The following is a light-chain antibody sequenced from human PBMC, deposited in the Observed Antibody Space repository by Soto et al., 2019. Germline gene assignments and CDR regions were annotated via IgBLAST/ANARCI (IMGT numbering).Light chain of an antibody. V-gene: IGLV2-14*01. CDR1: SSDFGGYNY. J-gene: IGLJ1*01. Sequence: QSALTQPASVSGSPGQSISISSTGTSSDFGGYNYVSWYQQHPGKAPKLMIYDVSNRPSGVSNRFSGSKSGNTASLTISGLQAEDEADYYCSSYTSSSSYVFGTGTKVTVL. CDR3: SSYTSSSSYV. CDR2: DVS.